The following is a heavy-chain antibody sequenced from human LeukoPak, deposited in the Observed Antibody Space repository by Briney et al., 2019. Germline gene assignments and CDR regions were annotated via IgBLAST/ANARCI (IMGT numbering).Heavy chain of an antibody. D-gene: IGHD3-22*01. CDR1: GYSFTSYW. J-gene: IGHJ4*02. Sequence: GESLKISCKGSGYSFTSYWIGWVRQMPGKGLEWMGIIYPGDSDTRYSASFQGQVTISADKSISTAYLRWSSLKASDTAMYYCSRFTYYYDSSGYYFDYWGRGTLVTVSS. V-gene: IGHV5-51*01. CDR3: SRFTYYYDSSGYYFDY. CDR2: IYPGDSDT.